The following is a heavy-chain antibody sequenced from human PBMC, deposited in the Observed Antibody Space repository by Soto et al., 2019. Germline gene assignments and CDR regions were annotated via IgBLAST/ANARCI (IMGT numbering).Heavy chain of an antibody. CDR3: ARGVGSGSYYNQYNWFDP. Sequence: ASVKVSCKASGYTFTNYGISWGRQAPGEGLEWRGWISAYNGNTNFAQKLQGRVTMTTDTSTSTAYMELRSLRSDDTAVYYCARGVGSGSYYNQYNWFDPWGQGTLVTVSS. J-gene: IGHJ5*02. V-gene: IGHV1-18*01. CDR2: ISAYNGNT. CDR1: GYTFTNYG. D-gene: IGHD3-10*01.